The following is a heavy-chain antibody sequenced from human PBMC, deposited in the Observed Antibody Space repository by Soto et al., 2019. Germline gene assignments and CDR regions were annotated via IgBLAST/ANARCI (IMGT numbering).Heavy chain of an antibody. D-gene: IGHD1-7*01. CDR2: TYYRSRWYN. Sequence: PSQTLSLTCAISGDSVSSNSAAWNWIRLSPSRGLEWLARTYYRSRWYNDYAVSVRSRITVNPDTSKNQFSLQLTSVTPEDTAVYYCAGTSSHQWYYMDVWGKGTTLTVSS. CDR3: AGTSSHQWYYMDV. J-gene: IGHJ6*03. CDR1: GDSVSSNSAA. V-gene: IGHV6-1*01.